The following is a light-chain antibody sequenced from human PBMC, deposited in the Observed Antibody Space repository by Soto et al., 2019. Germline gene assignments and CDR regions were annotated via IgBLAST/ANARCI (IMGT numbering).Light chain of an antibody. Sequence: QSVLTQPASVSGSPGQSITISCAGTSSDVGAYNFVTWFQQHPGKVPKLIIYDVTDRPSGVSDRFSGSKSGNTASLTISGLLAEDEADYYCGSYTTINTMIFGGGTQLTVL. CDR1: SSDVGAYNF. J-gene: IGLJ2*01. CDR2: DVT. CDR3: GSYTTINTMI. V-gene: IGLV2-14*01.